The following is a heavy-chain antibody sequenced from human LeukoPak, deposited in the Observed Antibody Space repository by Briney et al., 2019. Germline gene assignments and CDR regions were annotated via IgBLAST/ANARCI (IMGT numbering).Heavy chain of an antibody. CDR2: IWYDGSNI. CDR1: GISFSSHG. J-gene: IGHJ4*02. CDR3: AKDSFCSGGSCYGNDY. D-gene: IGHD2-15*01. Sequence: GGSLRLSCAASGISFSSHGMHWVRQAPGKGLEWVAVIWYDGSNIYYADSVKGRFTISRDNSKNTLYLQMNSLRAEDTALYYCAKDSFCSGGSCYGNDYWGQGTLVTVSS. V-gene: IGHV3-33*03.